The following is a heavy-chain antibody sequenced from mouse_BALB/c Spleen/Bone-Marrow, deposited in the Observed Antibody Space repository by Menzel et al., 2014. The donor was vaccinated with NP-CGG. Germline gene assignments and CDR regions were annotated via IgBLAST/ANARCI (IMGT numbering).Heavy chain of an antibody. D-gene: IGHD4-1*01. CDR1: GFSLTSYG. CDR2: IWAGGNT. J-gene: IGHJ3*01. Sequence: VHLVESGPGLVAPSQSLSITCTVSGFSLTSYGVHWVRQPPGKGLEWLGIIWAGGNTNYNSALMSRLSISKDNSKSQVFSKKNSLQTHDTAMYYCARELGACFAYWGQGTLVTVSA. CDR3: ARELGACFAY. V-gene: IGHV2-9*02.